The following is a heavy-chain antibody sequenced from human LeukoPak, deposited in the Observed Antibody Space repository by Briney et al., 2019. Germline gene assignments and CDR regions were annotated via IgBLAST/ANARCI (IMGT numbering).Heavy chain of an antibody. D-gene: IGHD3-9*01. CDR2: IYYSGST. J-gene: IGHJ4*02. V-gene: IGHV4-39*01. CDR1: GGSISSSSYY. CDR3: ARLEVSYDILTGYYSDY. Sequence: SETLSLTCTVSGGSISSSSYYWGWTRQPPGKGLEGIGSIYYSGSTYYNPSLKSRVTISVDTSKNQLSLKLSSVTAADTAVYYCARLEVSYDILTGYYSDYWGQGTLVTVSS.